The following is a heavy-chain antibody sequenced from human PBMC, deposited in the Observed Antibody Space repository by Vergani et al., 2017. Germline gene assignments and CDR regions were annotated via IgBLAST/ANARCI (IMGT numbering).Heavy chain of an antibody. J-gene: IGHJ4*02. V-gene: IGHV1-58*01. Sequence: QMQLVQSGPEVKKPGTSVKVSCKASGSTFTSSAVQWVRQARGQRLEWIGWIVVGSGNTNYAQKFQERVTITRDMSTSTAYMELSSLGSEDTAVYYCAKRYYYGSGSYSKWGQGTLVTVSS. CDR3: AKRYYYGSGSYSK. CDR1: GSTFTSSA. D-gene: IGHD3-10*01. CDR2: IVVGSGNT.